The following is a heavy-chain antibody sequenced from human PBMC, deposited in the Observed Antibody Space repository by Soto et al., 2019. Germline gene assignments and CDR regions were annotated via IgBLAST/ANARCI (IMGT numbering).Heavy chain of an antibody. V-gene: IGHV4-34*01. D-gene: IGHD3-10*01. CDR2: INDSGNI. CDR3: ARGLILWFGELSRRRGYYYYMDV. Sequence: QVQLQQWGAGLLKPSETLSLTCAVYGGSFSGYQWSWIRQTPGKGLEWIGEINDSGNINYNPSLKSRVTIFLDTPKKQISLKLSSVTAADTSVYYCARGLILWFGELSRRRGYYYYMDVWGKGTTVIVSS. J-gene: IGHJ6*03. CDR1: GGSFSGYQ.